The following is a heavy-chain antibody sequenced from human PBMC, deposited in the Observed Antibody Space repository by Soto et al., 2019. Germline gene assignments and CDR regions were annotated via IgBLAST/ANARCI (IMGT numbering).Heavy chain of an antibody. Sequence: SVKVSCKASGGTFSSYAISWVRQAPGQGLEWMGGIIPIFGTANYAQMFQGRVTITADESTSTAYMELSSLRSEDTAVYYCARLCRGGDCYSHYYYGMDVWGQGTTVTVSS. CDR2: IIPIFGTA. D-gene: IGHD2-21*02. CDR1: GGTFSSYA. V-gene: IGHV1-69*13. J-gene: IGHJ6*02. CDR3: ARLCRGGDCYSHYYYGMDV.